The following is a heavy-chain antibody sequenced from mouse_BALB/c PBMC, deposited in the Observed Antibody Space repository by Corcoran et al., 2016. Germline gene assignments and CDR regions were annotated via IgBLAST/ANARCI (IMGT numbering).Heavy chain of an antibody. J-gene: IGHJ4*01. V-gene: IGHV1-18*01. CDR1: GYTFTDFN. CDR2: INPNNGGT. Sequence: EVLLQQSGPELVKPGASVKIPCKASGYTFTDFNMDWVKQSHGKSLEWIGDINPNNGGTIYNQKFKGKATLTVDKSSSTAYMELRSLTSEDTAVDYCARIGGYGSSYAMDYWGQGTSITVSS. D-gene: IGHD1-1*01. CDR3: ARIGGYGSSYAMDY.